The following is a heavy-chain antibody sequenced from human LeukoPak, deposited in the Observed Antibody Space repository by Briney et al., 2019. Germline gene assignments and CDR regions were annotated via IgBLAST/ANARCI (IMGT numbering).Heavy chain of an antibody. J-gene: IGHJ4*02. CDR2: ISHDGNSK. Sequence: GGSLRLSCAVSGFTFSNYGMHWVRRAPGKGLEWVAVISHDGNSKYYADSVRGRFTISRDNSKSTLYLQMNSLRPEDTAVYYCAKDRTSVTTVYWGQGTLVTVSS. V-gene: IGHV3-30*18. CDR1: GFTFSNYG. CDR3: AKDRTSVTTVY. D-gene: IGHD4-17*01.